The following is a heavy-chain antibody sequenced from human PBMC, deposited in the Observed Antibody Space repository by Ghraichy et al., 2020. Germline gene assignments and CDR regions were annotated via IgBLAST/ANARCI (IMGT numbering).Heavy chain of an antibody. CDR2: ISSSSTI. V-gene: IGHV3-48*02. D-gene: IGHD3-22*01. CDR3: ARTDYYDSSGFDY. J-gene: IGHJ4*02. CDR1: GFTFSSYS. Sequence: LSLTCAASGFTFSSYSMNWVRQAPGKGLEWVSYISSSSTIYYADSVKGRFTISRDNAKNSLYLQMNSLRDEDTAVYYCARTDYYDSSGFDYWGQGTLVTVSS.